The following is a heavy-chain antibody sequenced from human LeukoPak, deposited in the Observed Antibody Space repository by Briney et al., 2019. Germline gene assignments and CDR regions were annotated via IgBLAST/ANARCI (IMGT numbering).Heavy chain of an antibody. CDR3: ARGGSIAARPIDY. Sequence: GGSLRLSCAASGFTFSSYAMHWVRQAPGKGLEYGSAISSNGGSTYYANSVKGRFTISRDNSKNTLFLQMGSLRAEDMAVYYCARGGSIAARPIDYWGQGTLVTVSS. CDR2: ISSNGGST. CDR1: GFTFSSYA. D-gene: IGHD6-6*01. J-gene: IGHJ4*02. V-gene: IGHV3-64*01.